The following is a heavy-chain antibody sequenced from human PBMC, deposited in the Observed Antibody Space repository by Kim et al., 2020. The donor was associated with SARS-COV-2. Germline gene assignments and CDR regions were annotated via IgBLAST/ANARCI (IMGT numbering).Heavy chain of an antibody. CDR3: AGRIPSLGVGTTKVGAFES. D-gene: IGHD5-12*01. CDR1: GGSISSSSYY. J-gene: IGHJ3*02. V-gene: IGHV4-39*01. CDR2: IYYSGST. Sequence: SETLSLTCTVSGGSISSSSYYWGWIRQPPGKGLEWIGSIYYSGSTYYNPSLKSRVTISVDTSKNQFSLKLSSVTAADTAVYYCAGRIPSLGVGTTKVGAFESGGQGTMVTVSP.